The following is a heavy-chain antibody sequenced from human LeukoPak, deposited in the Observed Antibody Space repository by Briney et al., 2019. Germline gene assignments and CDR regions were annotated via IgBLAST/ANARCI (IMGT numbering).Heavy chain of an antibody. Sequence: SVKVSCKASGGTFSSYAISWVRQAPGQGLEWMGGIIPIFGTANYAQKFQGRVTITADESTSTAYMELSSLRSEDTAVYYCAKDGKQWLEVEYWGQGTLVTVSS. CDR3: AKDGKQWLEVEY. V-gene: IGHV1-69*13. CDR1: GGTFSSYA. D-gene: IGHD6-19*01. J-gene: IGHJ4*02. CDR2: IIPIFGTA.